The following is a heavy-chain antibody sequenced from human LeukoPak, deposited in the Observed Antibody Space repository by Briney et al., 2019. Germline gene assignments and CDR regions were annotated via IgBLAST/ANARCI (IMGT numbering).Heavy chain of an antibody. V-gene: IGHV3-48*01. D-gene: IGHD3-10*01. Sequence: GGSLRLSCAASGFTFSSFSMNWVRQAPGKGLEWVSYISRNSGTIYYADSVKGRFTISRDNAKNSLYLQMNSLRAEDTAVYYCALDPYYGSGSPEYWGQGTLVTVSS. CDR2: ISRNSGTI. CDR1: GFTFSSFS. CDR3: ALDPYYGSGSPEY. J-gene: IGHJ4*02.